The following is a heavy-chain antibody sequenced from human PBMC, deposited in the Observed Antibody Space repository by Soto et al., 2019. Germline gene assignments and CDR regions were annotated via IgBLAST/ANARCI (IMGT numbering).Heavy chain of an antibody. J-gene: IGHJ6*02. V-gene: IGHV1-69*12. CDR2: IIPIFGTA. D-gene: IGHD4-17*01. CDR1: GGTFSSYA. CDR3: ARGRHWEATVRYGMDV. Sequence: QVQLVQSGAEVKKPGSSVKVSCKASGGTFSSYAISWVRQAPGQGLEWMGGIIPIFGTANYAQKLQGRVTITADESTSTAYMGLSSLRSEDTAVYYCARGRHWEATVRYGMDVWGQGTTVTVSS.